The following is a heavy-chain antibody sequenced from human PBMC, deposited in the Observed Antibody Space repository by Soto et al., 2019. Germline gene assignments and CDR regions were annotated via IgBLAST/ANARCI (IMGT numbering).Heavy chain of an antibody. J-gene: IGHJ4*02. CDR1: GFTFSTYA. V-gene: IGHV3-23*01. Sequence: EVQLLESGGGLAQPGGSLRLSCAASGFTFSTYAMSWVRQAPGKGLEWVSAISGSGGSTDYADSVKGRFTIYRDNSKNTLFLQMNSLRAEDTAIYYCAKILIGPRPTVLSADYWGQGTLVTVSS. CDR2: ISGSGGST. D-gene: IGHD6-6*01. CDR3: AKILIGPRPTVLSADY.